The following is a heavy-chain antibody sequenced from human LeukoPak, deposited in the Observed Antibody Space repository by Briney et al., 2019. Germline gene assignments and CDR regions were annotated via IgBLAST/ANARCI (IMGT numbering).Heavy chain of an antibody. J-gene: IGHJ4*02. CDR3: ARDDFWSGYALDY. D-gene: IGHD3-3*01. Sequence: ASVKVSCKASGYTLTGYYMHWVRQAPGQGLEWMGWINPNSGGTNYAQKFQGRVTMTRDTSISTAYMELSRLRSDDTAVYYCARDDFWSGYALDYWGQGTLVTVSS. CDR1: GYTLTGYY. CDR2: INPNSGGT. V-gene: IGHV1-2*02.